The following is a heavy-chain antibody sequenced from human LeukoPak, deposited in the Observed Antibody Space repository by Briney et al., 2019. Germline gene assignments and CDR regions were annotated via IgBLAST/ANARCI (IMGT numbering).Heavy chain of an antibody. CDR2: ISYDGSNK. V-gene: IGHV3-30*18. CDR3: AKGGEVVAVPDWFDP. D-gene: IGHD2-15*01. CDR1: GFTFSSYG. Sequence: GRSLRLSCAASGFTFSSYGMHWVRQAPGKGLEWVAVISYDGSNKYYADSVKGRFTISRDNSKNTLYLQMNSLRAEDTAVYYCAKGGEVVAVPDWFDPWGQGTLVTVSS. J-gene: IGHJ5*02.